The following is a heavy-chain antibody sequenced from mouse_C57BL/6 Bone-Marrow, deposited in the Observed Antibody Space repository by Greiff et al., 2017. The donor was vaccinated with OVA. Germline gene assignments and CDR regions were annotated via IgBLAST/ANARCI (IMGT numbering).Heavy chain of an antibody. V-gene: IGHV1-80*01. D-gene: IGHD2-12*01. CDR1: GYAFSSYW. J-gene: IGHJ1*03. Sequence: VQLQESGAELVKPGASVKISCKASGYAFSSYWMNWVKQRPGQGLEWIGQIYPGDGDTNYNGKFKGKATLTADKSSRTAYMQLSSLTSEDSAVYDCARSAYYRRYFDDWGTGTTLTVSS. CDR3: ARSAYYRRYFDD. CDR2: IYPGDGDT.